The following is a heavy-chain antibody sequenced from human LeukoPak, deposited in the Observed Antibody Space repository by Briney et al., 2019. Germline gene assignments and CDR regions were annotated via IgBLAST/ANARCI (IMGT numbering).Heavy chain of an antibody. CDR1: GFTFSSYA. CDR2: ISGSGGST. J-gene: IGHJ4*02. CDR3: AKDLYTYYDFWSGYFDY. V-gene: IGHV3-23*01. Sequence: GGSLRLSCAASGFTFSSYAMSWVRQAPGKGLEWVSAISGSGGSTYYADSVKGRFTISRDNSKNTLYLQMDSLRAEDTAVYYCAKDLYTYYDFWSGYFDYWGQGTLVTVSS. D-gene: IGHD3-3*01.